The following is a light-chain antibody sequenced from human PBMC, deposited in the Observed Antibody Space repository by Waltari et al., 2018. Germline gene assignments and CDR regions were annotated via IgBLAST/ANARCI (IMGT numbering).Light chain of an antibody. Sequence: SYELSQPPSVSVSPGQTASITCSGDKLGDKYACWYQQKPGQSPLLVIDQDDKRRSGIPERFSGSNSGKTATLTISETQAMDEADYYCQAWDDTTMVFGGGTKLTVL. CDR2: QDD. CDR3: QAWDDTTMV. CDR1: KLGDKY. J-gene: IGLJ2*01. V-gene: IGLV3-1*01.